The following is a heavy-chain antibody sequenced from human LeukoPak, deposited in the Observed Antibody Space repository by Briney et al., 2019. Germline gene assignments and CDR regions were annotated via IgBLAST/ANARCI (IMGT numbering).Heavy chain of an antibody. CDR3: AKGGEATTRDGYNYYYYYMEV. V-gene: IGHV3-23*01. D-gene: IGHD5-24*01. CDR2: ISGSGGHT. Sequence: PGGSLRLSCATSGITLSSHAMSWVRQAPGKGLEGVSLISGSGGHTYYGDSVKGRFTISRDNSKNTFYLQMNSLRADDTAVYYCAKGGEATTRDGYNYYYYYMEVWGKRTEVTVSS. CDR1: GITLSSHA. J-gene: IGHJ6*03.